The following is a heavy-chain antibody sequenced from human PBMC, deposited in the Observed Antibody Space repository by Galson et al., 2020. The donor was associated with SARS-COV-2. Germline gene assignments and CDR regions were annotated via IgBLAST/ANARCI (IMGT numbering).Heavy chain of an antibody. D-gene: IGHD5-12*01. J-gene: IGHJ4*02. CDR1: GYSFNSYW. CDR3: ARADWGGVGYDDMPIDY. Sequence: GESLKILCKGSGYSFNSYWIGWVRQMPGKGLEWMGIIYPGDSDTRYRPSFQGHVTLSADKSISTAYLQWSSLKASDTAMYYCARADWGGVGYDDMPIDYWGQGTLVTVSS. CDR2: IYPGDSDT. V-gene: IGHV5-51*01.